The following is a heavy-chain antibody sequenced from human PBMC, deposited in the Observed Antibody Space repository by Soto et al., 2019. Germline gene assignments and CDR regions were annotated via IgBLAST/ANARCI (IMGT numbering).Heavy chain of an antibody. CDR2: INTDGSST. J-gene: IGHJ4*02. CDR1: GYTFSSYW. Sequence: EVQLVESGGGLIQPGGSLRLSCAASGYTFSSYWMHWVRQAPGKGLVWVSRINTDGSSTSYADTVEGRFTISRDNAKNTLYRQMNSLRAEDTAVYYCTRGLGGGSCWGQGTLVTVSS. D-gene: IGHD2-15*01. CDR3: TRGLGGGSC. V-gene: IGHV3-74*01.